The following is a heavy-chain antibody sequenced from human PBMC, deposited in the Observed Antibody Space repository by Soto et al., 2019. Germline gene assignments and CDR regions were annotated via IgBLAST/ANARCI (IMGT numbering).Heavy chain of an antibody. V-gene: IGHV4-34*01. D-gene: IGHD2-2*01. CDR1: GGSFSGYY. Sequence: ETLSLTCAVYGGSFSGYYWSWIRQPPGKGLEWIGEINHSGSTNYNPSLKSRVTISVDTSKNQFSLKLSSVTAADTAVYYCARVVPAAYYYYYYGMDVWGQGTTVTVSS. J-gene: IGHJ6*02. CDR2: INHSGST. CDR3: ARVVPAAYYYYYYGMDV.